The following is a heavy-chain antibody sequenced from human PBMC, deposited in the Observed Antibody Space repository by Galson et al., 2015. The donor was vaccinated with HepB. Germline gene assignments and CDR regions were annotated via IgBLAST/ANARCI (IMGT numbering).Heavy chain of an antibody. V-gene: IGHV3-7*03. D-gene: IGHD3-9*01. CDR1: GFTFSSYW. J-gene: IGHJ4*02. CDR2: IKQDGSEK. CDR3: ARGDDILTGYTYFDY. Sequence: SLRLSCAASGFTFSSYWMSWVRQAPGKGLEWVANIKQDGSEKYYVDSVKGRFTISRDNAKNSLYLQMNSLRAEDTAVYYCARGDDILTGYTYFDYWGQGTLVTVSS.